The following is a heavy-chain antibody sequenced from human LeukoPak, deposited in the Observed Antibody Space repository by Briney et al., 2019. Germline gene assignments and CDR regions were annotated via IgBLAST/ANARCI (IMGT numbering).Heavy chain of an antibody. CDR1: GFTFSSYA. D-gene: IGHD6-19*01. J-gene: IGHJ3*01. CDR2: ISYDGGNK. CDR3: AEGGWYGGGQDAFDF. V-gene: IGHV3-30-3*01. Sequence: RAGTSLRLSCAASGFTFSSYAMHWVRQAPGKGLEWVAVISYDGGNKYYADSVKGRFTISRDNSINTLYLQMNSLRAEDTAVYYCAEGGWYGGGQDAFDFWGQGTMVTVSS.